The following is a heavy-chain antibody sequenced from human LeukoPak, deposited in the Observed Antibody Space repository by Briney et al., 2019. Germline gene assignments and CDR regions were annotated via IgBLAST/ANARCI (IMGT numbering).Heavy chain of an antibody. CDR2: IIPILGIA. V-gene: IGHV1-69*02. Sequence: SVKVSCKASGGTFSSYTISWVRQAPGQGLEWMGRIIPILGIANYAQKFQGRVTITADKSTSTAYMELSSLRSEDTAVYYCARAVAGTANYFDYWGQGTLVTVSS. CDR1: GGTFSSYT. CDR3: ARAVAGTANYFDY. J-gene: IGHJ4*02. D-gene: IGHD6-19*01.